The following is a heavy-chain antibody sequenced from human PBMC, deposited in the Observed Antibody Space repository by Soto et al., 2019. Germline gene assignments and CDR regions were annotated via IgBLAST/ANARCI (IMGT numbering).Heavy chain of an antibody. J-gene: IGHJ5*02. Sequence: GESLKISCKGSGYSFTSYWISWVRQMPGKGLEWMGRIDPSDSYTNYSPSFQGHVTISADKSISTAYLQWNSLKASDTAMYYCARRRYYYDSSGYYPRGFDPWGQGTLVTVSS. D-gene: IGHD3-22*01. V-gene: IGHV5-10-1*01. CDR3: ARRRYYYDSSGYYPRGFDP. CDR1: GYSFTSYW. CDR2: IDPSDSYT.